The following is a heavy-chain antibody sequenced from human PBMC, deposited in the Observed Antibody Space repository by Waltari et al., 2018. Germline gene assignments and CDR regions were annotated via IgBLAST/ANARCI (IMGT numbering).Heavy chain of an antibody. Sequence: QLQLQASGPGLVKPSATLALTCSVSGGPIRSGRYYWGWIRQPPGKALEWIGSMFYSGSTYYNPSLKSRVTISIDTSKNQFSLKLSSVTAADTAVYYCARHFNFGGVVYNWFDPWGQGTLVTVSS. J-gene: IGHJ5*02. CDR1: GGPIRSGRYY. CDR3: ARHFNFGGVVYNWFDP. CDR2: MFYSGST. D-gene: IGHD3-16*01. V-gene: IGHV4-39*07.